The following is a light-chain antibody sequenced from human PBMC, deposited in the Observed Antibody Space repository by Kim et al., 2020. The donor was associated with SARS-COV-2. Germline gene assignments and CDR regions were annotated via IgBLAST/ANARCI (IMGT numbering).Light chain of an antibody. V-gene: IGLV1-44*01. Sequence: QSVLTQPPSASGTPGQRVTISCSGSSSNIGINTVNWYQQLPRTAPKVLIYSNNQRPSGVPDRFSGSKSGTSASLAISGLQSEDEADYYCAAWDDSLNGPVFGGGTKLTVL. CDR1: SSNIGINT. J-gene: IGLJ3*02. CDR3: AAWDDSLNGPV. CDR2: SNN.